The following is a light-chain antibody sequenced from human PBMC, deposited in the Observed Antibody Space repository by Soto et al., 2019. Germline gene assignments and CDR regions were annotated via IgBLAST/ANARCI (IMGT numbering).Light chain of an antibody. V-gene: IGKV3-11*01. CDR1: QSVTSF. CDR2: DVS. CDR3: QQRSNWPLT. J-gene: IGKJ4*01. Sequence: EIVLTQSPVTLSLSPGERATLSCRASQSVTSFLAWYQQKPGRAPRLLIYDVSHRATGIPARFSGSGSGTDFTLTISSLEPEDFAVYYCQQRSNWPLTFGGGTKVEIK.